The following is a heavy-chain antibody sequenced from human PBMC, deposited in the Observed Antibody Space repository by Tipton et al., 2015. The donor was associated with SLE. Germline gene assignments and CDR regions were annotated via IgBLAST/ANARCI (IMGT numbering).Heavy chain of an antibody. CDR1: GFTFSNAW. CDR2: IKSKSDVETT. CDR3: TTDLAVGASVFDN. V-gene: IGHV3-15*01. Sequence: SLRLSCAASGFTFSNAWMSWVRQAPGEGLEWVGRIKSKSDVETTDYTAPVKGRFTISRDDSKNMLYLQMNGLKTEDTAVYYCTTDLAVGASVFDNWGQGTLVTVSS. D-gene: IGHD1-26*01. J-gene: IGHJ4*02.